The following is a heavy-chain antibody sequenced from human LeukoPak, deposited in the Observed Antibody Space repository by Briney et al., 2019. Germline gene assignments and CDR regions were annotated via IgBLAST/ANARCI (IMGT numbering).Heavy chain of an antibody. J-gene: IGHJ4*02. D-gene: IGHD6-13*01. CDR1: GFTFSSYS. Sequence: PGGSLRLSCAASGFTFSSYSMNWVRQAPGKGLEWVSSISSSSSYIYYADSVKGRFTISRDNAKSSLYLQMNSLRAEDTAVYYCARSFLSMAAAATDYWGQGTLVTVSS. V-gene: IGHV3-21*01. CDR2: ISSSSSYI. CDR3: ARSFLSMAAAATDY.